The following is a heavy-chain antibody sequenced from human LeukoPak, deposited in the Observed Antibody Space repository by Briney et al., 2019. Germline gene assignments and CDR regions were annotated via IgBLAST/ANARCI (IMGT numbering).Heavy chain of an antibody. CDR2: XSGSGTST. V-gene: IGHV3-23*01. D-gene: IGHD3-22*01. Sequence: GGSLRLSCAASGFTFSSYAMSWVRQAPGKGLXXXSXXSGSGTSTYYADSVKGRFTISRDNSKNALYLQMNSLRADETAVYYCAKEVYSDSSGYFDYWGQGTLVTVSS. CDR3: AKEVYSDSSGYFDY. J-gene: IGHJ4*02. CDR1: GFTFSSYA.